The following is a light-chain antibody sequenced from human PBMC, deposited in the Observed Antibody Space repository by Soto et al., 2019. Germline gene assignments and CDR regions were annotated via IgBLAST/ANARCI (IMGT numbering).Light chain of an antibody. J-gene: IGLJ3*02. CDR1: SSDIGGYNY. CDR3: SSYTSISTLWV. V-gene: IGLV2-14*01. Sequence: QSVLTQPASVSGSPGQSITISCTGTSSDIGGYNYVCWYQQHPGKAPKLMIYDVSNRPSGVSNRFAGSKSGNTASLTISGLEAEDEADYYWSSYTSISTLWVFGGGTKLTVL. CDR2: DVS.